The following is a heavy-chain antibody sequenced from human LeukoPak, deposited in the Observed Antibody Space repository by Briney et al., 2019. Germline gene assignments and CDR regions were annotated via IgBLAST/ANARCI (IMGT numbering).Heavy chain of an antibody. D-gene: IGHD2-2*01. CDR1: GGSINSYY. CDR2: IYFSGST. J-gene: IGHJ4*02. CDR3: ARTSTGGTYYFDY. Sequence: SETLSLTCTVSGGSINSYYWSWIRQPAGKGLEWIGRIYFSGSTNYNPSLRSRVTMSVDTSKSQLSLKLSLVTAADTAVYYCARTSTGGTYYFDYWGQGTLVTVSS. V-gene: IGHV4-4*07.